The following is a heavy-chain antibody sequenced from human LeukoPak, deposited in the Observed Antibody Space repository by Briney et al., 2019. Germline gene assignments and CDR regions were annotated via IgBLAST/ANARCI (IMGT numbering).Heavy chain of an antibody. D-gene: IGHD6-19*01. J-gene: IGHJ4*02. CDR1: GGSISSNEYY. CDR3: ARRGCAVTLFDY. CDR2: IYYSGST. Sequence: SETLSLTCTVSGGSISSNEYYWGWIRQPPGKGLEGIGNIYYSGSTYYNPSLKTRVTLSVDTSKNQFSLKLSSVTAADTAVYYCARRGCAVTLFDYWGQGTLVTVSS. V-gene: IGHV4-39*01.